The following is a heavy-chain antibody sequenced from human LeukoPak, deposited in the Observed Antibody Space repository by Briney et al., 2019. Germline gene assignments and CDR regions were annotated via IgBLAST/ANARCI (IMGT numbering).Heavy chain of an antibody. CDR2: MNPNSGNT. Sequence: ASVKVSCKASGYTFTGYYMHWVRQATGQGLEWMGWMNPNSGNTGYAQKFQGRVTITRDTSASTAYMELSSLRSEDMAVYYCARGYCSSTSCYTGWFDPWGQGTLVTVSS. CDR3: ARGYCSSTSCYTGWFDP. V-gene: IGHV1-8*03. D-gene: IGHD2-2*02. J-gene: IGHJ5*02. CDR1: GYTFTGYY.